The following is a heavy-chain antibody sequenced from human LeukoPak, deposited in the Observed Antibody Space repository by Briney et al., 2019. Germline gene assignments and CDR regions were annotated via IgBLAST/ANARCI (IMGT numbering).Heavy chain of an antibody. CDR3: ARVPNYYGSGSQFWFDP. V-gene: IGHV4-61*05. CDR1: GGSISSSSYY. CDR2: IYYSGST. J-gene: IGHJ5*02. Sequence: PSETLSLTCTVSGGSISSSSYYWGWIRQPPGKGLEWIGYIYYSGSTNYNPSLKSRVTISVDTSKNQFSLKLSSVTAADTAVYYCARVPNYYGSGSQFWFDPWGQGTLVTVSS. D-gene: IGHD3-10*01.